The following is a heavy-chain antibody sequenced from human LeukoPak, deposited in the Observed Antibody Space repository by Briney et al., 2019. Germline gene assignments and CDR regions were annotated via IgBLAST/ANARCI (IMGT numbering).Heavy chain of an antibody. CDR2: IYPRDGST. CDR3: ARDQEGFDY. J-gene: IGHJ4*02. V-gene: IGHV1-46*01. CDR1: GYTFTSNY. Sequence: ASVKVSCKASGYTFTSNYIHWVRQAPGQGLEWMGMIYPRDGSTSYAQKFQGRVTVTRDTSASTVHMELSGLRSEDTAVYYCARDQEGFDYWGQGTLVTVSS.